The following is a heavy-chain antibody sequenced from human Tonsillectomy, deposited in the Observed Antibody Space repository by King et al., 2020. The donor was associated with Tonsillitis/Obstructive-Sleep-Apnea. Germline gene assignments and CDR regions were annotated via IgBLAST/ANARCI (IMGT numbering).Heavy chain of an antibody. J-gene: IGHJ6*02. CDR1: GGSFSNYY. V-gene: IGHV4-34*01. Sequence: VQLQQWGAGLLKPSETLSLTCAVYGGSFSNYYWSWIRQSPGKGLEWIGEINHSGSTNYNPSLKSRVTISVDTSKNQFSLKLSSVTAADTAVYYCARDSRAVTPTSVGMDVWGQGTTVTVSS. CDR3: ARDSRAVTPTSVGMDV. D-gene: IGHD4-17*01. CDR2: INHSGST.